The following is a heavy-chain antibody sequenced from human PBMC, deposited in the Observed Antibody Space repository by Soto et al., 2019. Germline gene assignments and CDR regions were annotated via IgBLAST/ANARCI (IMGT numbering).Heavy chain of an antibody. J-gene: IGHJ4*02. V-gene: IGHV4-31*03. D-gene: IGHD3-22*01. Sequence: PSETLSLTCTVSGGSVSSGGYYWSWIRQHPGKGLEWIGYIYYSGSTYYNPSLKSRVTISVDTSKNQFSLKLSSVTAADTAVYYCARDNSGSSRYFDYWGQGTLVTVSS. CDR1: GGSVSSGGYY. CDR2: IYYSGST. CDR3: ARDNSGSSRYFDY.